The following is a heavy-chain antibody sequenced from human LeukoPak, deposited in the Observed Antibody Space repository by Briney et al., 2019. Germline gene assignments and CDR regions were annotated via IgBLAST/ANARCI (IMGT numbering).Heavy chain of an antibody. Sequence: GGSLRLSCAASGFTFSSYAMSWVLQAPGKGLEWVSAISGSGGSTYYADSVKGRFTISRDNSKNTLYLQMNSLRAEDTAVYYCAKDGGYYYGSGSAPGYWGQGTLVTISS. CDR1: GFTFSSYA. CDR3: AKDGGYYYGSGSAPGY. V-gene: IGHV3-23*01. CDR2: ISGSGGST. J-gene: IGHJ4*02. D-gene: IGHD3-10*01.